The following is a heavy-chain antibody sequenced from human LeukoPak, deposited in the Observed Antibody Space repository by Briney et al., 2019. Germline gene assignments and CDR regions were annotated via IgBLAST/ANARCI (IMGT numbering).Heavy chain of an antibody. V-gene: IGHV3-30*02. Sequence: GGSLRLSCAASGFTFSSYGMHWVRQAPGKGLEWVAFIRYDGSNKYYADSVKGRFTISRDNSKNTLYLQMNSLRAEDTAVYYCARGPPYSSSWYPQYNWFDPWGQGTLVTVSS. CDR1: GFTFSSYG. D-gene: IGHD6-13*01. CDR3: ARGPPYSSSWYPQYNWFDP. J-gene: IGHJ5*02. CDR2: IRYDGSNK.